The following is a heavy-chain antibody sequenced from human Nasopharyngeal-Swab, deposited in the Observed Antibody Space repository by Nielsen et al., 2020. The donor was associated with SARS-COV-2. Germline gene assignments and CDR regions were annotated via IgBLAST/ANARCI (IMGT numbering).Heavy chain of an antibody. J-gene: IGHJ6*02. Sequence: SETLSLTCTVSDYSISSYYWTWIRQPPGKGLEWIGYIYYGGSPNYNPSLKSRVPLSLDTSKSQLSLKLSSVTAADTAVYYCARVHYYDSTYYYYGLDVWGQGTTVTVSS. CDR2: IYYGGSP. V-gene: IGHV4-59*13. CDR3: ARVHYYDSTYYYYGLDV. CDR1: DYSISSYY. D-gene: IGHD3-22*01.